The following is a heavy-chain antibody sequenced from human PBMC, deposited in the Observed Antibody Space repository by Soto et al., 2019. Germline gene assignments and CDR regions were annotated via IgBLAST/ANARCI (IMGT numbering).Heavy chain of an antibody. CDR1: GFTFTSSA. CDR3: AREHSGYGGTVY. J-gene: IGHJ4*02. D-gene: IGHD5-12*01. Sequence: SVKVSCKASGFTFTSSAMQWVRQARGQRLEWIGWIVVGSGNTNYAQKLQERVTITRDISTSTAYMELSSLRSDDTAVYYCAREHSGYGGTVYWGQGTLVTVSS. CDR2: IVVGSGNT. V-gene: IGHV1-58*02.